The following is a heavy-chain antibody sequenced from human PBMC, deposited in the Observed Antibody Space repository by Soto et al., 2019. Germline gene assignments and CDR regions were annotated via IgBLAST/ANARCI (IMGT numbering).Heavy chain of an antibody. J-gene: IGHJ4*02. CDR1: GFTFSSYW. CDR2: IKEDGSER. CDR3: ARATGADKEDY. V-gene: IGHV3-7*04. D-gene: IGHD3-10*01. Sequence: EVQLVESGGGLVQPGGSLRLSCAASGFTFSSYWMSWVRQAPGKGLEWVANIKEDGSERYYVDSVKGRFTISRDNAKHSLYLQMTRLRAEDTAVYYCARATGADKEDYWGQGTLVTVSS.